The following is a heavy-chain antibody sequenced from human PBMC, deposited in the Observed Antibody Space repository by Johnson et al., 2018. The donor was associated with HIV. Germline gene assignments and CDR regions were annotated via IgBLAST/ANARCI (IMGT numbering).Heavy chain of an antibody. J-gene: IGHJ3*02. CDR3: AREWELLGSALDI. CDR1: GFTFSSYA. Sequence: QVQLVESGGGVVQPGRSLRLSCAASGFTFSSYAMHWVRQAPGKGLEWVAVISYDGSNKYYADSVKGRFTISRDNSKNTLYLQMNSLRAEDTAVYYCAREWELLGSALDIWGQGTMVTVSS. CDR2: ISYDGSNK. V-gene: IGHV3-30-3*01. D-gene: IGHD1-26*01.